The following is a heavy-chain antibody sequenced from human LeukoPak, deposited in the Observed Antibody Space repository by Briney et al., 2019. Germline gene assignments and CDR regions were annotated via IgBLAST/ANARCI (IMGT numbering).Heavy chain of an antibody. Sequence: GGSLRLSCAASGFTVSSNYMSWVRQAPGKGLEWVSYISSSSSTIYYADSVKGRFTISRDNAKNSLYLQMNSLRAEDTAVYYCARGQVVGATFGMDVWGKGTTVTVSS. CDR1: GFTVSSNY. CDR3: ARGQVVGATFGMDV. J-gene: IGHJ6*04. CDR2: ISSSSSTI. V-gene: IGHV3-48*01. D-gene: IGHD1-26*01.